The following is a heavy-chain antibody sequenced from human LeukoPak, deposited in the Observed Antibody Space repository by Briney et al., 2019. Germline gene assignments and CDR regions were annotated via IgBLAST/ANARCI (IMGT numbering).Heavy chain of an antibody. J-gene: IGHJ6*03. CDR2: IYYSGST. V-gene: IGHV4-59*01. CDR3: ARGLRRTTVTTPSHTYYYYMDV. D-gene: IGHD4-17*01. CDR1: GGSISSYY. Sequence: SETLSLTCTVSGGSISSYYWSWIRQPPGKGLERIGYIYYSGSTNYNPSLKSRVTISVDTSKNQFSLKLSSVTAADTAVYYCARGLRRTTVTTPSHTYYYYMDVWGKGTTVTISS.